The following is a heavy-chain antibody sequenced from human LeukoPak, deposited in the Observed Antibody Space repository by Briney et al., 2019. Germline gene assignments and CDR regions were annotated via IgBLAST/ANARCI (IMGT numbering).Heavy chain of an antibody. CDR1: GYSCTSYW. V-gene: IGHV5-10-1*01. CDR2: IDPSDSYT. CDR3: ARRLIVVVNKAFDI. J-gene: IGHJ3*02. D-gene: IGHD3-22*01. Sequence: GEALKISCKGSGYSCTSYWISWVRQMPGKGLEWMGRIDPSDSYTNYSPSFQGHVTISADKSISTAYLQWSSLKASDTAMYYCARRLIVVVNKAFDIWGQGTMVTVSS.